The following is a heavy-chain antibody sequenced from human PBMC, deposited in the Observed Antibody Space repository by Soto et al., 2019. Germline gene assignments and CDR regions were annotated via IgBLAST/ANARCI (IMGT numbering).Heavy chain of an antibody. D-gene: IGHD3-22*01. CDR3: ARGGDYFESGGNPSAFDF. Sequence: EVQLVESGGGSVEPGGSPRLSCAASGFTFSRFEMSWVRQAPGKGLEWVSYIDSSGNIIYYADSVKGRFTISRDSARNSLYLRMNGLRVQDTAVYYCARGGDYFESGGNPSAFDFWGQGTMVTVSS. CDR1: GFTFSRFE. J-gene: IGHJ3*01. CDR2: IDSSGNII. V-gene: IGHV3-48*03.